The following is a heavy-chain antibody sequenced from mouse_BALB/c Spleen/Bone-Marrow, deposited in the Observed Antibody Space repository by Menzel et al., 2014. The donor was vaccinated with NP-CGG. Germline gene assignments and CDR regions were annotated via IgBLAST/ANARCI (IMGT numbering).Heavy chain of an antibody. J-gene: IGHJ2*01. CDR2: IYPGDGDT. Sequence: VQLQQSGAELARPGASVKLSCKASGYTFTSYWMQWVKQGPGQGLEWIGAIYPGDGDTRYTQKFKGKATLTADKSSSTAYMQLSSLASEDSAVYYCARWLLPFDYWGQGTTLTVSS. CDR1: GYTFTSYW. CDR3: ARWLLPFDY. V-gene: IGHV1-87*01. D-gene: IGHD2-3*01.